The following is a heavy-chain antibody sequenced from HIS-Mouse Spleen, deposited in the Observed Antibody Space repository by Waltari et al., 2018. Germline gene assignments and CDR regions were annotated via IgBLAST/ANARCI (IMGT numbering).Heavy chain of an antibody. D-gene: IGHD6-13*01. V-gene: IGHV4-39*07. CDR2: IYYSGST. CDR3: AREIPYSSSWYDWYFDL. Sequence: QLQLQESGPGLVKPSETLSLTCTVSGGSISSSSYYWGWIRKPPGKGLEWIGSIYYSGSTYYNPSLKSRVTISVDTSKNQFSLKLSSVTAADTAVYYCAREIPYSSSWYDWYFDLWGCGTLVTVSS. J-gene: IGHJ2*01. CDR1: GGSISSSSYY.